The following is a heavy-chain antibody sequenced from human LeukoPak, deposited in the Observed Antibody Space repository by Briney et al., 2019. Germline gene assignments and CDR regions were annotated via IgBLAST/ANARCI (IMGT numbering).Heavy chain of an antibody. CDR1: GFTFSRYA. Sequence: GGSLRLSFAASGFTFSRYAMSWVRQAPGKGLEWVSAISGSGGITYYADSVKGRFTISRDNSKNTLYLQMNSLRAEDTAVYYCAKDGEVVSQYYFDYWGQGTLVTVSS. CDR2: ISGSGGIT. V-gene: IGHV3-23*01. CDR3: AKDGEVVSQYYFDY. J-gene: IGHJ4*02. D-gene: IGHD2-15*01.